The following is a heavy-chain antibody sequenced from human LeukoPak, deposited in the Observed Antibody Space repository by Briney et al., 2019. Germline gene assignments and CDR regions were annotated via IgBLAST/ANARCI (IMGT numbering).Heavy chain of an antibody. J-gene: IGHJ3*02. CDR2: IYYSGST. V-gene: IGHV4-59*08. D-gene: IGHD3-22*01. Sequence: SETLSLTCIVSGVSISGYYFNWIRQPPGKRLEWIGQIYYSGSTNYIPSLKSRVTISLDTSKNQFSLELNSVTAADTAVYYCARQVGLYYDFDIWGQGTMLTVSS. CDR3: ARQVGLYYDFDI. CDR1: GVSISGYY.